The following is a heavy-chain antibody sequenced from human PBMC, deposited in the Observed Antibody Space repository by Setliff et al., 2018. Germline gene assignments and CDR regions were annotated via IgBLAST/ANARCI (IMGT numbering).Heavy chain of an antibody. CDR2: IHASGSP. CDR1: GGSITSGSFY. J-gene: IGHJ4*02. D-gene: IGHD1-26*01. V-gene: IGHV4-61*02. Sequence: SETLSLTCTVSGGSITSGSFYWSWIRQPAGKKLEWIGRIHASGSPDYNPSFKSRVTISRDTSTNQFSLKLGSVTAADTALYFCARDNTIRGATDYWGQGALVTVSS. CDR3: ARDNTIRGATDY.